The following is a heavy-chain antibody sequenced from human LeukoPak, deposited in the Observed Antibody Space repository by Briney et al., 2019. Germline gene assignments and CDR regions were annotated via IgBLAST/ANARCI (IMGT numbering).Heavy chain of an antibody. J-gene: IGHJ6*02. CDR1: GGTFSSYA. Sequence: AVKVSCKASGGTFSSYAISWVRQAPGQGLEWMGGIIPIFGTANYAQKFQGRVTITADESTSTAYMELSSLRSEDTAVYYCARSGVTADDYYYGMDVWGQGTTVTVSS. CDR3: ARSGVTADDYYYGMDV. D-gene: IGHD7-27*01. V-gene: IGHV1-69*13. CDR2: IIPIFGTA.